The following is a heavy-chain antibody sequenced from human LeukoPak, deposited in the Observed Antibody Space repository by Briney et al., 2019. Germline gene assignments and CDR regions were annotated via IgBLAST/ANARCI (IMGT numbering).Heavy chain of an antibody. J-gene: IGHJ3*02. Sequence: ASVKVSCKASGYSLTNYYLHWVRQAPGQGFEWMGIINPGGGSTTYAQKFQGRVTMTRDTSTSTVYMELSSLRSEDTAVYYCARGGFTTMVRGVIITLDAFDIWGQGTMVTVSS. CDR1: GYSLTNYY. CDR3: ARGGFTTMVRGVIITLDAFDI. V-gene: IGHV1-46*01. CDR2: INPGGGST. D-gene: IGHD3-10*01.